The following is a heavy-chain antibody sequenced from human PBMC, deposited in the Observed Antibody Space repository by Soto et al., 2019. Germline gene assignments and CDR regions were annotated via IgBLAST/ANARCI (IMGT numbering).Heavy chain of an antibody. CDR3: ARGTYYDFWSGYSDPDAFDI. D-gene: IGHD3-3*01. V-gene: IGHV1-69*01. Sequence: QVQLVQSGAEVKKPGSSVKVSCKASGGTFSSYAISWVRQAPGQGLEWMGGIIPIFGTANYAQKFQGRVTIIADESTSTAYMELSSLRSEDTAVYYCARGTYYDFWSGYSDPDAFDIWGQGTMVTVSS. CDR2: IIPIFGTA. J-gene: IGHJ3*02. CDR1: GGTFSSYA.